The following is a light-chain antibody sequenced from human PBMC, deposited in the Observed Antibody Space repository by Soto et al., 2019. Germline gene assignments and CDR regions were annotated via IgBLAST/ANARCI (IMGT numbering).Light chain of an antibody. J-gene: IGKJ5*01. CDR1: QSILSTFNNKNQ. V-gene: IGKV4-1*01. CDR3: QHSYTPPVT. Sequence: DIVMTQSPDSLAVSLGERATIRCESSQSILSTFNNKNQIAWYQQKPGQPPKLLIYWASTREFGVPDRFSGSGSGTDFTLTVSSVQAEDVATYFCQHSYTPPVTFGQGTRLEIK. CDR2: WAS.